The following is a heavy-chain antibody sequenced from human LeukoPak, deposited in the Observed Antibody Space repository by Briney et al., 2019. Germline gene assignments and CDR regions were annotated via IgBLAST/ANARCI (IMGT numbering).Heavy chain of an antibody. CDR3: ARDPEASYYYDSSGYSTPXWFDP. D-gene: IGHD3-22*01. CDR2: IYTSGST. Sequence: PSETLSLTCTVSGGSISSYYWSWIRQPAGKGLEWIGRIYTSGSTNYNPSLKSRVTMSVDTSKNQFSLKLSSVTAADTAVYYCARDPEASYYYDSSGYSTPXWFDPXGQGTLVTVSX. V-gene: IGHV4-4*07. J-gene: IGHJ5*02. CDR1: GGSISSYY.